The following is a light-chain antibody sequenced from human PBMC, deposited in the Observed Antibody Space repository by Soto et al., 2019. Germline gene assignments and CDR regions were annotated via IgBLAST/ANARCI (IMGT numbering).Light chain of an antibody. J-gene: IGKJ5*01. CDR3: MQALHTAFT. CDR1: QSLLHSNGYNY. V-gene: IGKV2-28*01. CDR2: LGS. Sequence: DIVMTQSPLSLPVTPGEPASISCRSSQSLLHSNGYNYLDWYLQKPGQSPQLLIYLGSNRASVVPGRFSGSGSGTDFRLTISSVEAEDVGVSYWMQALHTAFTFAPGPRLEIK.